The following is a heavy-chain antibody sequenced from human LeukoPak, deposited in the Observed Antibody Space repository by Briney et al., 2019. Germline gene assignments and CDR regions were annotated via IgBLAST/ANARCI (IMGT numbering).Heavy chain of an antibody. D-gene: IGHD5-12*01. CDR2: IKQDGSEK. Sequence: PGGSLRLSCVASGFTFSSRDWMTWVRQAPGKGLEWVANIKQDGSEKNYVDSVKGRFTISRDNAKNSVDLQMNSLRVEDTAVYYCARVEASGYDYGAFDYWGQGTLVTVSS. V-gene: IGHV3-7*01. CDR1: GFTFSSRDW. J-gene: IGHJ4*02. CDR3: ARVEASGYDYGAFDY.